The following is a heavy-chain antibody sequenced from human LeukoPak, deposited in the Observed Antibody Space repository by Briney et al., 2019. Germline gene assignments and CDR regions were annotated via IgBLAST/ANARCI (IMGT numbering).Heavy chain of an antibody. D-gene: IGHD3-10*01. CDR1: GFTFDDDA. Sequence: PGGSLRLSCVASGFTFDDDAMHWVRQPPGKGLEWVSGISWNRGFIGYAGSVKGRFTISRDDAKNSLYLQMNSLRAEDTALYYCAKDWGTMIRGVDYWGQGTLVTVSS. CDR3: AKDWGTMIRGVDY. CDR2: ISWNRGFI. J-gene: IGHJ4*02. V-gene: IGHV3-9*01.